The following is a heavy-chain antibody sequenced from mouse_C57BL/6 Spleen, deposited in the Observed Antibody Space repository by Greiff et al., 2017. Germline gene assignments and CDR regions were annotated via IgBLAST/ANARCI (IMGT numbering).Heavy chain of an antibody. V-gene: IGHV5-17*01. J-gene: IGHJ4*01. CDR2: ISSGSSTI. CDR1: GFTFSDYG. CDR3: ARRRASMTMDY. Sequence: VKLQESGGGLVKPGGSLKLSCAASGFTFSDYGMHWVRQAPEKGLAWVAYISSGSSTIYYADTVKGRFPISRDNANNTLFLQMTRLRSEDTAMYYCARRRASMTMDYWGQGTSVTVSS. D-gene: IGHD2-3*01.